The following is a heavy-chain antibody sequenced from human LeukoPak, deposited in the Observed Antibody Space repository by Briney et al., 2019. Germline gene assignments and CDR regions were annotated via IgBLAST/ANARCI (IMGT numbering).Heavy chain of an antibody. CDR1: GYTFTGYY. D-gene: IGHD6-13*01. V-gene: IGHV1-2*02. CDR2: INPNSGGT. CDR3: ARDLSSSWYGSVDY. Sequence: RASVKVSCKASGYTFTGYYMHWVRQAPGQGLEWMGWINPNSGGTNYAQKFQGRVTMTRDTSISTAYMELSRLRSDDTAVYYCARDLSSSWYGSVDYWGQGTLVTVSS. J-gene: IGHJ4*02.